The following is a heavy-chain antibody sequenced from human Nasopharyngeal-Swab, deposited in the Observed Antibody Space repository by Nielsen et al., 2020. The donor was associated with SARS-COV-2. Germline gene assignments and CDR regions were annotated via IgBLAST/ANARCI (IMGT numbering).Heavy chain of an antibody. CDR2: ISSSSSYI. CDR3: ARDGLDYDFWSAYFMDV. Sequence: GESLQISCAASGFTFNNYNFNWVRQAPGKGLEWVPSISSSSSYIYYADSVKGRFTISRDNAKNSLYLQMNSLRAEDTAVYYCARDGLDYDFWSAYFMDVWGQGTTVTVSS. J-gene: IGHJ6*02. CDR1: GFTFNNYN. D-gene: IGHD3-3*01. V-gene: IGHV3-21*01.